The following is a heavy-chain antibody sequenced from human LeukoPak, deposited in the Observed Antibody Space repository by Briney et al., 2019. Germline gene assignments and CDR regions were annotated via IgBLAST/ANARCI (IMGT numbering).Heavy chain of an antibody. J-gene: IGHJ6*03. CDR1: GYTFTGYY. CDR3: ARGIAARPTPYYYYYYYMDV. Sequence: ASVKVSCKASGYTFTGYYIHWVRQAPGQGLEWMGWINPNSGGTNYAQKFQGRVTMTRDTSISTAYMELSRLRSDDTAVYYCARGIAARPTPYYYYYYYMDVWGKGTTVTVSS. D-gene: IGHD6-6*01. V-gene: IGHV1-2*02. CDR2: INPNSGGT.